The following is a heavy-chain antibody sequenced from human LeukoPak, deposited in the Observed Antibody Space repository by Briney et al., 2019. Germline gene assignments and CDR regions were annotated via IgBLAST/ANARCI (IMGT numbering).Heavy chain of an antibody. D-gene: IGHD6-6*01. CDR1: GGSISSGSYY. Sequence: SQTLSLTCTVSGGSISSGSYYWSWIRQPAGKGLEWIGRIYTSRSTNYNPSLKSRVTISVDTSKNQFSLKLSSVTAADTAVYYCAGLSSSRYSMDVWGKGTTVTVSS. J-gene: IGHJ6*03. CDR3: AGLSSSRYSMDV. V-gene: IGHV4-61*02. CDR2: IYTSRST.